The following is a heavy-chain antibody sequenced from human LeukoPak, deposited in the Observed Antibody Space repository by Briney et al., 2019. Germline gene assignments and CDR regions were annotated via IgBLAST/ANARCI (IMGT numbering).Heavy chain of an antibody. CDR1: GYTFTSYA. CDR2: INTNTGNP. Sequence: ASVKVSCKASGYTFTSYAMNWVRQAPGQGLEWMGWINTNTGNPTYAQGFTGRFVFSLDTSVSTAYLQISSLKAEDTAVCYCARDFPYGSGSYYPVDYYYYMDVWGKGTTVTVSS. D-gene: IGHD3-10*01. CDR3: ARDFPYGSGSYYPVDYYYYMDV. J-gene: IGHJ6*03. V-gene: IGHV7-4-1*02.